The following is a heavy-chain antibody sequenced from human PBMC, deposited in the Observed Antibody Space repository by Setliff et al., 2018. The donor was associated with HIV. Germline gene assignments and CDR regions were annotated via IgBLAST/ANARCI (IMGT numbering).Heavy chain of an antibody. D-gene: IGHD5-18*01. CDR3: AALKGYSYGRGCFDP. V-gene: IGHV4-34*01. CDR1: GGSFSDYY. CDR2: VNRGRRT. J-gene: IGHJ5*02. Sequence: SETLSLTCALYGGSFSDYYWSWIRQPPGMGLEWIGEVNRGRRTNYNSSLKSRVTISIDTSRNQFSLRGEDTAVYYCAALKGYSYGRGCFDPWGQGTLVTVSS.